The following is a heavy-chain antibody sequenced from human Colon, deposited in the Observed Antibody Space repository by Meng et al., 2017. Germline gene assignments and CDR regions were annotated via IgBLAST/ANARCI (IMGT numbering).Heavy chain of an antibody. D-gene: IGHD5-12*01. CDR1: GGSFSGYY. V-gene: IGHV4-34*01. CDR2: INHSGST. Sequence: QVPLQEWGAGLLKPSATLSLTCAFYGGSFSGYYWSWIRQPPGKGLEWIGEINHSGSTNYNPSLKSRVTISVDTSKNQFSLKLSSVTAADTAVYYCARGRYSGYLPWGQGTLVTVSS. CDR3: ARGRYSGYLP. J-gene: IGHJ5*02.